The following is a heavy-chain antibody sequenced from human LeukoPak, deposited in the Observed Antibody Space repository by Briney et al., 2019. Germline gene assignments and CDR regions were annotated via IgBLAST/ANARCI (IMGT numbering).Heavy chain of an antibody. CDR1: LGSLRGHY. CDR2: INHSGST. Sequence: SETLSLTCAFYLGSLRGHYWSWIRQPPGKGLEGVGEINHSGSTNYNPSLQRRGTISLDPSKNHLSLKLSSVAAERPAVYYCASGQYYDLWSGYYGDWGQGTLVTVSA. V-gene: IGHV4-34*01. D-gene: IGHD3-3*01. CDR3: ASGQYYDLWSGYYGD. J-gene: IGHJ4*02.